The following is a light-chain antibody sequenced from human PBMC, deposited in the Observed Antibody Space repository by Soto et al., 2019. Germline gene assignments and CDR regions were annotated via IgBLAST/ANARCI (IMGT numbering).Light chain of an antibody. J-gene: IGLJ1*01. CDR1: SSDVGGYNY. CDR2: DVI. V-gene: IGLV2-14*03. CDR3: SSYTSSSTLLYV. Sequence: QSALTQPASVSVSPGQSITISCTGTSSDVGGYNYVSWYQHHPGKAPKLMIYDVINRTSGVSTRFSGSKSGNTASLTISGLQAEDEADYYCSSYTSSSTLLYVFGTGTKVTVL.